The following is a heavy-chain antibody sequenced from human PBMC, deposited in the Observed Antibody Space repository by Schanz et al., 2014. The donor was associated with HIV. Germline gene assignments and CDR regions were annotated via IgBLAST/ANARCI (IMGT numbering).Heavy chain of an antibody. D-gene: IGHD6-6*01. CDR1: GFTFSNFA. Sequence: VQLLESGGGLVQRGGSLRISCAVSGFTFSNFAMSWVRQAPGKGLEWVVDIWFDGSNKYYADSVKGRFTISRDNSKNTLYLQMNSLRAEDTAVYYCARDWGWQLDPDPFDPWGQGTLVTVSS. CDR3: ARDWGWQLDPDPFDP. CDR2: IWFDGSNK. J-gene: IGHJ5*02. V-gene: IGHV3-33*08.